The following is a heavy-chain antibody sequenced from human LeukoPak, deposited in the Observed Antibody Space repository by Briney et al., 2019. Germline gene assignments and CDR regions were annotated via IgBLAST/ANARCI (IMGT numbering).Heavy chain of an antibody. CDR2: INHSGST. CDR1: GGSFSVYY. D-gene: IGHD4-17*01. V-gene: IGHV4-34*01. CDR3: ARFLIRQPFYYYYGMDV. Sequence: SETLSLTCAVYGGSFSVYYCSWIRQPPGKGLECIGEINHSGSTNYNPSLKSRVTISVDTSKNQFSLKLSSVTAADAAVYYCARFLIRQPFYYYYGMDVWGEGTTVSV. J-gene: IGHJ6*02.